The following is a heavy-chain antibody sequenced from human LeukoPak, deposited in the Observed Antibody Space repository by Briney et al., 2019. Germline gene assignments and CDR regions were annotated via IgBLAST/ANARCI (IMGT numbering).Heavy chain of an antibody. CDR3: ARDGFVEMAPIRPFDY. CDR1: GYTFTGCD. D-gene: IGHD5-24*01. Sequence: ASVKVSRKASGYTFTGCDMNWVRQAPGQGLEWMGWINPNSGDTNYAQKLQGRVTMTRDTSISTAYMELRRLRSADKAVSYCARDGFVEMAPIRPFDYWGQGTLVTVSS. V-gene: IGHV1-2*02. CDR2: INPNSGDT. J-gene: IGHJ4*02.